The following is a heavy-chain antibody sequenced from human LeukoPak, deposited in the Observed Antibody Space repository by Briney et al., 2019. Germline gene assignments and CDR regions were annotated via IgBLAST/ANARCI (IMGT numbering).Heavy chain of an antibody. CDR3: AIYSGYDSHEAFDY. CDR1: GFTFSSYG. V-gene: IGHV3-30*02. J-gene: IGHJ4*02. D-gene: IGHD5-12*01. Sequence: TGGSLRLSCAASGFTFSSYGMHWVRQVPGKGLEWVAFIRYDGSNKYYADSVKGRFTISRDNSKNTLYLQMNSLRAEDTAVYYCAIYSGYDSHEAFDYWGQGTLVTVSS. CDR2: IRYDGSNK.